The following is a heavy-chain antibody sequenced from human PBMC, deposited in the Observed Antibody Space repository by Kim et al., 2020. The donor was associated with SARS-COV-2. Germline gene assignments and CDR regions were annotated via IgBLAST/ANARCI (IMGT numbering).Heavy chain of an antibody. J-gene: IGHJ4*02. CDR2: IIPIFGTA. CDR1: GGTFSSYA. CDR3: ARIFGTYSGYDHGAY. V-gene: IGHV1-69*13. Sequence: SVKVSCKASGGTFSSYAISWVRQAPGQGLEWMGGIIPIFGTANYAQKFQGRVTITADESTSTAYMELSSLRSEDTAVYYCARIFGTYSGYDHGAYWGQGTLVTVSS. D-gene: IGHD5-12*01.